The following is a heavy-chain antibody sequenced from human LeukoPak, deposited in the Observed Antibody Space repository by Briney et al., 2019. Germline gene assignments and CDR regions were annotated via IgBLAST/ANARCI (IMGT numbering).Heavy chain of an antibody. CDR1: GGTFSSYA. Sequence: SVKVPCKASGGTFSSYAISWVRQAPGQGLEWMGGIIPIFGTANYAQKFQGRVTITADESTSTAYMELSSLRSEDTAVYYCAREDSTVTTLRSVYWGQGTLVTVSS. D-gene: IGHD4-11*01. CDR2: IIPIFGTA. V-gene: IGHV1-69*01. J-gene: IGHJ4*02. CDR3: AREDSTVTTLRSVY.